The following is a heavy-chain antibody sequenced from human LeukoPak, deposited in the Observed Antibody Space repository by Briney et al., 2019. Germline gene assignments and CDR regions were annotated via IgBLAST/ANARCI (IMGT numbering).Heavy chain of an antibody. CDR1: GFTFSSYW. CDR3: ARDHGPRTTLPDY. J-gene: IGHJ4*02. D-gene: IGHD1-1*01. V-gene: IGHV3-7*01. Sequence: GGSLRLSCAASGFTFSSYWMSWVRQAPGKGLGWVANIKQDGSEKYYVDSVKGRFTISRDNAKNSLYLQMNSLRAEDAAVYYCARDHGPRTTLPDYWGQGTLVTVSS. CDR2: IKQDGSEK.